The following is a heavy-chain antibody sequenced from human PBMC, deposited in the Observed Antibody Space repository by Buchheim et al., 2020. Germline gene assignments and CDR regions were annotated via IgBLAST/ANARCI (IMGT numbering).Heavy chain of an antibody. CDR1: GGSFSGYY. CDR2: INHSGST. V-gene: IGHV4-34*01. D-gene: IGHD6-13*01. J-gene: IGHJ4*02. Sequence: QVQLQQWGAGLLKPSETLSLTCAVYGGSFSGYYWSWVRQPPGKGLEWIGEINHSGSTNYNPSLKSRVTITVDTSKNQFSLKLSSVTAADTAVYYCARGYSSSWYPRIDYWGQGTL. CDR3: ARGYSSSWYPRIDY.